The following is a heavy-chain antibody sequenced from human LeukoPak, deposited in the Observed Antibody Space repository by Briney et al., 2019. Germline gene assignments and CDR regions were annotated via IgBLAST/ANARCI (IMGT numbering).Heavy chain of an antibody. Sequence: SETLSHTCTVSGGSISSSSYYWGWLRQPPGKGLEWIGSIYYSGSTYYNPSLKSRVTISVDTSKNQFSLKLSSVTAADTAVYYCARDRGADAFDIWGQGTMVTVSS. CDR2: IYYSGST. V-gene: IGHV4-39*07. J-gene: IGHJ3*02. CDR3: ARDRGADAFDI. CDR1: GGSISSSSYY.